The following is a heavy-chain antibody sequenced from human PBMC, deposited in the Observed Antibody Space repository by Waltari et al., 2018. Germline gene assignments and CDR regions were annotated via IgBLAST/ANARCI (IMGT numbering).Heavy chain of an antibody. CDR1: GYTFTGHY. CDR3: ARSTRYDSSGYYSY. CDR2: IKPNSGGT. Sequence: QVQLVQSGAEVKKPGASVKVSCKASGYTFTGHYMHWVRPAPGQGLEWMGWIKPNSGGTNYAQKFQGRVTMTRDTSISTAYMELSRLRSDDTAVYYCARSTRYDSSGYYSYWGQGTLVTVSS. D-gene: IGHD3-22*01. V-gene: IGHV1-2*02. J-gene: IGHJ4*02.